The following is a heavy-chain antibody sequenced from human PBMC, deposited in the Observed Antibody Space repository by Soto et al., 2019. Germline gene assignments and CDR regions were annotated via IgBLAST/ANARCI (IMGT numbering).Heavy chain of an antibody. J-gene: IGHJ6*04. CDR1: GFTVSSKY. CDR3: ARDHVLCDGGRCYGVPLDV. D-gene: IGHD2-15*01. V-gene: IGHV3-66*01. CDR2: IQSGGPT. Sequence: EVHLVESGGGLVQPGGSLRLSCAASGFTVSSKYMSWVRQAPGKGLEWVSLIQSGGPTYYADSVKGRFTISRDTSENTLHPQMDSLRAEDTAVYYCARDHVLCDGGRCYGVPLDVWGNGTTVTVSS.